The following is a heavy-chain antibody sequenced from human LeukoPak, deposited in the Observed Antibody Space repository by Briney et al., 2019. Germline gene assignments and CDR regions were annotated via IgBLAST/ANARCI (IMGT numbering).Heavy chain of an antibody. Sequence: ASVKVSSKASGYTFTNYAIKWVRQAPGQGLEWMGWINTNTGNPSYAQGFAGRFVFSLDTSVTTAYLEISSLKAEDTAVYYCARAAYCSDSTCYSRDWGQGTLVTVSS. CDR2: INTNTGNP. V-gene: IGHV7-4-1*02. CDR3: ARAAYCSDSTCYSRD. D-gene: IGHD2-15*01. CDR1: GYTFTNYA. J-gene: IGHJ4*02.